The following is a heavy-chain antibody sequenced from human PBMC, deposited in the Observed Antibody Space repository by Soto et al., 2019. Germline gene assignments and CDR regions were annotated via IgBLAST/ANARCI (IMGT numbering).Heavy chain of an antibody. V-gene: IGHV1-69*13. CDR3: ARDRSGYGSGSYYSN. CDR1: GGTFSSYA. D-gene: IGHD3-10*01. Sequence: GASVKVSCKASGGTFSSYAISWVRRAPGQGLEWMGGIIPIFGTANYAQKFQGRVTITADESTSTAYMELSSLRSEDTAVYYCARDRSGYGSGSYYSNWGQGTLVTVYS. J-gene: IGHJ4*02. CDR2: IIPIFGTA.